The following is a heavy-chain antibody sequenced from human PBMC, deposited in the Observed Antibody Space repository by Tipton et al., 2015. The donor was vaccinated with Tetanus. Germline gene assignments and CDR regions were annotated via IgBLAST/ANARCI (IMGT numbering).Heavy chain of an antibody. V-gene: IGHV3-23*01. Sequence: SLRLFCAASGFTFGSYPMAWVHQAPGKGLEWISGVSGNGGSTYYVDSVRGRFTVSRDNSENILYLQMSSLRVEDTAIYYCSKAKTWINLWFGDSWGPGTRVTVSS. CDR3: SKAKTWINLWFGDS. D-gene: IGHD3-10*01. CDR1: GFTFGSYP. J-gene: IGHJ4*02. CDR2: VSGNGGST.